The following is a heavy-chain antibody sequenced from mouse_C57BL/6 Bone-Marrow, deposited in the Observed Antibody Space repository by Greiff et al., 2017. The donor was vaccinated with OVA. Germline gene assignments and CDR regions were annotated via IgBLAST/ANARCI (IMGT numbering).Heavy chain of an antibody. CDR1: GYTFTSYW. CDR2: IYPGSGST. Sequence: QVQLQQPGAELVKPGASVKMSCKASGYTFTSYWITWVKQRPGQGLEWIGDIYPGSGSTNYNEKFKSKATLTVDTSSSTAYMQLSSLTSEDSAVYYCARESHYEDAMDYWGQGTLVTVSA. CDR3: ARESHYEDAMDY. D-gene: IGHD2-4*01. J-gene: IGHJ3*01. V-gene: IGHV1-55*01.